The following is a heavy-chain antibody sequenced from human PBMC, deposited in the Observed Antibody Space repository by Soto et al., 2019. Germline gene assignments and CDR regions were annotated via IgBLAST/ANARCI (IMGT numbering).Heavy chain of an antibody. J-gene: IGHJ4*02. CDR2: IKEDGSEK. V-gene: IGHV3-7*01. D-gene: IGHD2-15*01. CDR1: GFTLSYYG. Sequence: GGSKRVSCTASGFTLSYYGRSWVRQAPGKGLEWVANIKEDGSEKYYVDSVKGRFTISRDNAQNSVFLQMNSLRVEDTAIYYCARDCSGGSCQYWGQGTLVTVSS. CDR3: ARDCSGGSCQY.